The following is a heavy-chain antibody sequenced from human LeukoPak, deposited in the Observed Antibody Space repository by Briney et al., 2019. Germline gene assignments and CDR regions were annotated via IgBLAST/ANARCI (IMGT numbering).Heavy chain of an antibody. CDR1: GGSISSYY. Sequence: PSETLSLTCTVSGGSISSYYWGWIRQPPGKGLEWIGNIFYSGSTYYGPSLKSRLTISLDTSRNQFSLKLSSVTAADTAVYYCARRRCSSTSCYRQKYYFDYWGQGTLVTVSS. V-gene: IGHV4-59*12. J-gene: IGHJ4*02. CDR3: ARRRCSSTSCYRQKYYFDY. CDR2: IFYSGST. D-gene: IGHD2-2*02.